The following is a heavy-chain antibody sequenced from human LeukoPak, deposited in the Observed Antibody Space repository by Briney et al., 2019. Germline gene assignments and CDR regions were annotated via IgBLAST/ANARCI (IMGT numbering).Heavy chain of an antibody. CDR1: GFTFSRYA. J-gene: IGHJ4*02. D-gene: IGHD1-26*01. CDR2: ISGSGGRT. Sequence: GGCLRLSCAASGFTFSRYAMSWVSQAPGKGLEWVSAISGSGGRTYYADSVRGRFTISRDNSKNTLYLQMNSLRAEDTAVYYCAKDSSGRVPEYYFDYWGQGTLVTVSS. CDR3: AKDSSGRVPEYYFDY. V-gene: IGHV3-23*01.